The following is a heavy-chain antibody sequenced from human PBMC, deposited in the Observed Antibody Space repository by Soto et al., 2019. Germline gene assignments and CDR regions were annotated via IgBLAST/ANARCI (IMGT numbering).Heavy chain of an antibody. V-gene: IGHV1-69*01. Sequence: QVQLVQSGAEMKKPGSSVKVSCKASGGTFSSNAISWVRQAPGQGLEWVGGIIPIFGTATYAQKFQGRVTITADESTDTAYMELSCLRSEDTAVYYCAREAVAGTLHESWFDPWGQGTLVSVSS. CDR3: AREAVAGTLHESWFDP. D-gene: IGHD6-19*01. J-gene: IGHJ5*02. CDR1: GGTFSSNA. CDR2: IIPIFGTA.